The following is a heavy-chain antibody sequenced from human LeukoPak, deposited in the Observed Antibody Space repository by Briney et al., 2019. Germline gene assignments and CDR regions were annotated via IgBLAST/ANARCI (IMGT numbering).Heavy chain of an antibody. CDR1: GYTFTSYG. CDR3: ARVPVLRYFDWLRDYYYGMDV. CDR2: ISAYNGNT. D-gene: IGHD3-9*01. Sequence: ASVNVSCKASGYTFTSYGISWVRQAPGQGLEWMGWISAYNGNTNYAQKLQGRVTMTTDTSTSTAYMELRSLRSDDTAVYYCARVPVLRYFDWLRDYYYGMDVWGQGTTVTVSS. J-gene: IGHJ6*02. V-gene: IGHV1-18*01.